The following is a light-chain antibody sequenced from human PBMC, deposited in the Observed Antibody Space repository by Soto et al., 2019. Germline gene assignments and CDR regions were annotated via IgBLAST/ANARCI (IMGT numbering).Light chain of an antibody. Sequence: DIVMTQSPDSLTLSLGERATINCKSSQSVFSRFRNKNYLGWFQQKPGQTPRLLIYWASTRESGVSDRFSGSGSGTDFTLTIDSLQAEDVAVYYCQQYYTTPTWTFGQGTTVDIK. CDR3: QQYYTTPTWT. CDR1: QSVFSRFRNKNY. V-gene: IGKV4-1*01. CDR2: WAS. J-gene: IGKJ1*01.